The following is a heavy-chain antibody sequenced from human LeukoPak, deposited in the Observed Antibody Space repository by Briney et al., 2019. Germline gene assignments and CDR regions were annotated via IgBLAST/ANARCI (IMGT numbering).Heavy chain of an antibody. CDR2: IKPKSDGT. CDR3: ATWSSSWSAFDL. V-gene: IGHV1-2*07. CDR1: GYTFTGYY. D-gene: IGHD6-13*01. Sequence: ASVRVSCKASGYTFTGYYMHWVRQAPGQGLEWMGWIKPKSDGTKYAHKFQGRVTMTTDTSITTAYMELSRLTSDDTAVYYCATWSSSWSAFDLWGQGTMVAVSS. J-gene: IGHJ3*01.